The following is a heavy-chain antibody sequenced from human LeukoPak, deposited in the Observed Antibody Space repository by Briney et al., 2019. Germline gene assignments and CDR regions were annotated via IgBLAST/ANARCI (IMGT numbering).Heavy chain of an antibody. CDR1: GFTINVYT. D-gene: IGHD3-10*01. V-gene: IGHV3-7*01. J-gene: IGHJ4*02. Sequence: PGGSLRLSCAASGFTINVYTMVWVRQAPGKGPEWVANIKPDGSLKYYVDSVKGRFTISRDNAKNSLYLQMNSLRDEDTAVYYCARDLSSVPTRWGQGTLVTVSS. CDR3: ARDLSSVPTR. CDR2: IKPDGSLK.